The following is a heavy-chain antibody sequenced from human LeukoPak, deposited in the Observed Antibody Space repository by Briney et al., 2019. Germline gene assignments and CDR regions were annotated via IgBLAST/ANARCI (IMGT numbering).Heavy chain of an antibody. Sequence: SETLPLTCAVSGGSISSGGYSWSWIRQPPGKGLEWIGYIYHSGSTYYNPSLKSRVTISVDRSKNQFSLKLSSVTAADTAVYYCAREVLGAFDIWGQGTMVTVSS. CDR1: GGSISSGGYS. CDR2: IYHSGST. V-gene: IGHV4-30-2*01. D-gene: IGHD2-15*01. CDR3: AREVLGAFDI. J-gene: IGHJ3*02.